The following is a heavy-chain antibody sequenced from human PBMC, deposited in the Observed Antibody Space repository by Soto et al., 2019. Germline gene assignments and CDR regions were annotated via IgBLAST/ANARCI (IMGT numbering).Heavy chain of an antibody. J-gene: IGHJ6*02. Sequence: QVQLQQWGAGLLKPSETLSLTCAVYGGSFSGYYWSWIRQPPGKGLEWIGEINHSGSTNYNPSLKSRVTISVDTSKNQCSLKLSSVTAADTAAYYCARVPPPDYYYYGMDVWGQGTTVTVSS. CDR1: GGSFSGYY. CDR3: ARVPPPDYYYYGMDV. V-gene: IGHV4-34*01. CDR2: INHSGST.